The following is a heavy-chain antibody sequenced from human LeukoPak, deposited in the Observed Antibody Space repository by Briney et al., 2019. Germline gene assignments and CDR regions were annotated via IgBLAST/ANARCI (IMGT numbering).Heavy chain of an antibody. D-gene: IGHD1-1*01. CDR1: GYSFTNNY. J-gene: IGHJ3*01. CDR2: INPNSGDT. CDR3: VRENNWNDEAGTFDF. V-gene: IGHV1-2*02. Sequence: GASVKVSCQASGYSFTNNYMHWVRQAPGQGLEWMGWINPNSGDTKYAQKFQGRVTMTRETSISTSYMELSRLRSDDTAVFYCVRENNWNDEAGTFDFWGQGTMVTVSS.